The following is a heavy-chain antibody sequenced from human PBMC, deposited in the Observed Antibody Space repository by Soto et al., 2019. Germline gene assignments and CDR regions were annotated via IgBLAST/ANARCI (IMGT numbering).Heavy chain of an antibody. D-gene: IGHD1-26*01. CDR3: ARGGVGWELPFDY. CDR1: GGTFSSYA. J-gene: IGHJ4*02. Sequence: ASVKVSCKASGGTFSSYAISWVRQAPGQGLEWMGGIIPIFGTANYAQKFQGRVTITADESTSTAYMDLSSLRSEDTAVYHCARGGVGWELPFDYWGQGTLVTVSS. V-gene: IGHV1-69*13. CDR2: IIPIFGTA.